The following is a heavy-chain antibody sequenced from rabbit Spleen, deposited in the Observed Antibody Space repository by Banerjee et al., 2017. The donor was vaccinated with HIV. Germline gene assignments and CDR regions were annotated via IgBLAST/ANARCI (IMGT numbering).Heavy chain of an antibody. CDR3: ARGSRGSSFSSYGMDL. CDR1: GFSLSGSYW. Sequence: QEQLVESGGGLVQPEGSLTLTCKASGFSLSGSYWMCWVRQAPGKGLEWIGCISTSSGSASYASWAKGRFTISKTSSTTVTLQMTSLTAADTATCFCARGSRGSSFSSYGMDLWGQGTLVT. V-gene: IGHV1S45*01. D-gene: IGHD8-1*01. CDR2: ISTSSGSA. J-gene: IGHJ6*01.